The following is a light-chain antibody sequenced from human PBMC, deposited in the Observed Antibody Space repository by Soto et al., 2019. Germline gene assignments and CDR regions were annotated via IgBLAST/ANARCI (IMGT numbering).Light chain of an antibody. CDR2: GAS. J-gene: IGKJ1*01. CDR1: QSVSSN. V-gene: IGKV3-15*01. CDR3: QQYNNWPPWT. Sequence: EIVMPQSPATLSVSPGERATLSCRASQSVSSNLAWYQQKPGQAPRLLIYGASTRANGIPARFSGSGSGTEFTLTISSLQSEDFAVYYCQQYNNWPPWTFGQGTKVEIK.